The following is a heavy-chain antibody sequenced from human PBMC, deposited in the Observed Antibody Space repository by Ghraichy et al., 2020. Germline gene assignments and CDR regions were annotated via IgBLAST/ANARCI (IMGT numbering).Heavy chain of an antibody. CDR1: GFIFRSYA. D-gene: IGHD4-23*01. V-gene: IGHV3-23*01. Sequence: GGSLRLSCAASGFIFRSYAMNWVRQAPGKGLEWVSAITVSGGSTYYADSVKGRFTISRDDSKNTLYLQMNSLRAEDTAVYYCAKDGTTVGTPIFHWGQGTLVSVSS. J-gene: IGHJ4*02. CDR2: ITVSGGST. CDR3: AKDGTTVGTPIFH.